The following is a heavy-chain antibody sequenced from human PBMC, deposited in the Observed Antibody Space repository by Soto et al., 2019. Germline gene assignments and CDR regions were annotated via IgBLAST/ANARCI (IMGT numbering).Heavy chain of an antibody. V-gene: IGHV1-2*04. D-gene: IGHD6-19*01. CDR2: INPNSGGT. CDR3: ARVAVAGDFDY. Sequence: ASVMVSCKASGYTFTGYYMHWVRQAPGQGLEWMGWINPNSGGTNYAQKFQGWVTMTRDTSISTAYMELSRLRSDDTAVYYCARVAVAGDFDYWGQGTLVTVSS. J-gene: IGHJ4*02. CDR1: GYTFTGYY.